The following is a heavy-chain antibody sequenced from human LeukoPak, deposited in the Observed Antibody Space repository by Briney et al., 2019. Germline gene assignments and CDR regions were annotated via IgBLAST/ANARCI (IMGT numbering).Heavy chain of an antibody. CDR3: ARALPAASHTSFDY. CDR1: GFTVSDNY. J-gene: IGHJ4*02. V-gene: IGHV3-66*01. CDR2: IYSGGST. D-gene: IGHD2-2*01. Sequence: GGSLRLSCAASGFTVSDNYMSWVRQAPGKGLEWVSIIYSGGSTYYADSVKGRFTISRDISKNTFYLQMNSLRVEDTAVFYCARALPAASHTSFDYWGQGTLVTVSS.